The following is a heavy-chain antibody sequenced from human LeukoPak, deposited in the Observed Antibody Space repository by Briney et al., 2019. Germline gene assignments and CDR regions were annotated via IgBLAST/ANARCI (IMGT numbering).Heavy chain of an antibody. CDR3: VRGGWELDY. CDR2: ISSSSSTI. D-gene: IGHD4-23*01. CDR1: GFTFSSYS. Sequence: GGSLRPSCAASGFTFSSYSMNWVRQAPGKGLEWVSYISSSSSTIYYADSVKGRFTIAKDDAKNSLFLQMNSLTAEDTALYYCVRGGWELDYWGQGAPVTVSS. V-gene: IGHV3-48*04. J-gene: IGHJ4*02.